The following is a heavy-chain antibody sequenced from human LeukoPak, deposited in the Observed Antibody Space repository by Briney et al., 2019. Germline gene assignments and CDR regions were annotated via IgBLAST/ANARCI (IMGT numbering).Heavy chain of an antibody. CDR2: INHSGST. CDR1: GGSFSGYY. J-gene: IGHJ5*02. Sequence: KPSETLSLTCAVYGGSFSGYYWSWIRQPPGKGLEWIGEINHSGSTNYNPSLKSRVTISVDTSKNQFSLKLSSVTAADTAVYYCARGGPWYCSSTSCPGWFDPWGQGTLVTVSS. V-gene: IGHV4-34*01. CDR3: ARGGPWYCSSTSCPGWFDP. D-gene: IGHD2-2*01.